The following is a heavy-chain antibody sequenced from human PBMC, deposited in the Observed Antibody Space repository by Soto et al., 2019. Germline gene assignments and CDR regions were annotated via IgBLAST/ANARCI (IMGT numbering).Heavy chain of an antibody. CDR3: AAGEVLPVPHYYKAV. V-gene: IGHV1-58*02. CDR2: IVVGSGNT. D-gene: IGHD2-2*01. J-gene: IGHJ6*03. Sequence: GSAVKVSCKACGFTFTSSAMQWVRQARGQRLEWIGWIVVGSGNTNYAQKFQERVTITRDMSTSTAYMELSSLRSEDTAVYYCAAGEVLPVPHYYKAVWGKGTTVTVSS. CDR1: GFTFTSSA.